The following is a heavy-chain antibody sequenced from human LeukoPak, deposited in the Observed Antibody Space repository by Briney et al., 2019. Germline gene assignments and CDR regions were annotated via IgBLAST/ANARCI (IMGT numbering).Heavy chain of an antibody. J-gene: IGHJ4*02. V-gene: IGHV1-24*01. CDR1: GYTLTELS. Sequence: ASVKVSCKVSGYTLTELSMHWVRQAPGKGLEWMGGFDPEDGETIYAQKFQGRVTMTEDTSTDTAYMELSSLRSEDTAVYYCARDAPSRDGYNLGIDYWGQGTLVTVSS. CDR3: ARDAPSRDGYNLGIDY. CDR2: FDPEDGET. D-gene: IGHD5-24*01.